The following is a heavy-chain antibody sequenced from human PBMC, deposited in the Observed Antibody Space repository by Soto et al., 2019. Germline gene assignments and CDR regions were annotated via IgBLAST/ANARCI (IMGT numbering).Heavy chain of an antibody. CDR2: ISYDGSNK. J-gene: IGHJ4*02. V-gene: IGHV3-30*18. CDR3: AKVRPAWIQLWTPVPIDY. CDR1: GFTFSSYG. Sequence: QVQLVESGGGVVQPGRSLRLSCAASGFTFSSYGMHWVRQAPGKGLEWVAVISYDGSNKYYADSVKGRFTISRDNSKNTLYLQMNSLRAEDTAVYYCAKVRPAWIQLWTPVPIDYWGQGTLVTVSS. D-gene: IGHD5-18*01.